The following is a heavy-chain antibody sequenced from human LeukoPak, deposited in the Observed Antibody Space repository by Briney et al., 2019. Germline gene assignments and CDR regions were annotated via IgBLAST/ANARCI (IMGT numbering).Heavy chain of an antibody. CDR2: ISYDGSNK. J-gene: IGHJ4*02. D-gene: IGHD6-13*01. Sequence: PGRALRLSCAASRFTFSSYGMHWVRQAPGKGLEWVAVISYDGSNKYYADSVKGRFTISRDNSQNTLYLQMNSLRAEDTAVYYCAREPHGEYSSSWNYFDFWGPGTLVTVSS. CDR1: RFTFSSYG. CDR3: AREPHGEYSSSWNYFDF. V-gene: IGHV3-30*03.